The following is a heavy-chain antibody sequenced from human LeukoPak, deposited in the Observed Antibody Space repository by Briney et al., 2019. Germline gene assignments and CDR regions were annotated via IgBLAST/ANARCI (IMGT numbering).Heavy chain of an antibody. CDR2: ISSGGII. Sequence: PGGSLRLSCAASGFTFSSYELYWVRQAPGKGLEWVSYISSGGIIKYADSVKGQFTIFRDDAKKSLYLQMNSLRAEDTAIYYCGAGRQFVGAFDIWGQGTLVTVSS. D-gene: IGHD3-10*01. CDR1: GFTFSSYE. V-gene: IGHV3-48*03. J-gene: IGHJ3*02. CDR3: GAGRQFVGAFDI.